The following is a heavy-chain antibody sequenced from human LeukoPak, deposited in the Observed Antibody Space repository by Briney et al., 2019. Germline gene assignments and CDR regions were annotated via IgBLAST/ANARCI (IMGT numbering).Heavy chain of an antibody. D-gene: IGHD2-15*01. CDR1: GYTFTSYA. CDR2: INTDTGNP. V-gene: IGHV7-4-1*02. J-gene: IGHJ6*03. CDR3: ASSTGGYCSGGSCYMDV. Sequence: ASVKVSCKASGYTFTSYAMNWVRQAPGQGLEWMGWINTDTGNPTYAQGFTGRFVFSLDTSVSTAYLQISSLKAEDTAVYYCASSTGGYCSGGSCYMDVWGKGTTVTVPS.